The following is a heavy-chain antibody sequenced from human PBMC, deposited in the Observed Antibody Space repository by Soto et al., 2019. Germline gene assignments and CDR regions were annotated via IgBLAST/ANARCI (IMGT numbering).Heavy chain of an antibody. D-gene: IGHD6-19*01. CDR2: VSGSGGTT. CDR1: GFTFSSSA. V-gene: IGHV3-23*01. J-gene: IGHJ5*02. Sequence: EVQLLDSGGGLVQPGGSLRLSCAASGFTFSSSAMSWVRQALGKGLEWVSAVSGSGGTTYYADSVRGRFTISRDNSKNTLYLQMNSLRAEDTAIYFCPRCTVDTIVTSGWCHYLDPWGQGTLVTVSS. CDR3: PRCTVDTIVTSGWCHYLDP.